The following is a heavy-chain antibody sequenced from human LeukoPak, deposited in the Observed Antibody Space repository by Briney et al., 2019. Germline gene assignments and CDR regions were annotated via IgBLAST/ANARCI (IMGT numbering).Heavy chain of an antibody. CDR1: GFTFDDYA. J-gene: IGHJ4*02. CDR3: ARLRGSYFDS. CDR2: ISWNSGSI. Sequence: PGRSLRLSCAASGFTFDDYAMHWVRQAPGKGLEWVSGISWNSGSIGYADSVKGRFTISRDNSKNTLYLQMNSLRAEDTAVYYCARLRGSYFDSWGQGTLVTVSS. D-gene: IGHD1-26*01. V-gene: IGHV3-9*01.